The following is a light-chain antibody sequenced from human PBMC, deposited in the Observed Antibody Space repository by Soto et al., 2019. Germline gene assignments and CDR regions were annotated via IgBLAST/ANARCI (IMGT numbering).Light chain of an antibody. J-gene: IGLJ2*01. CDR3: CSYAGSSPHVV. Sequence: QSALTQPASVSGSPGQSITISCTGTSSDVGSYNLVSWYQQHPGKAPKLMIYEVSKRPSGVSNRFSGSKSGNTASLTISGLQAEDEADYYCCSYAGSSPHVVFGGGTKLPVL. CDR1: SSDVGSYNL. CDR2: EVS. V-gene: IGLV2-23*02.